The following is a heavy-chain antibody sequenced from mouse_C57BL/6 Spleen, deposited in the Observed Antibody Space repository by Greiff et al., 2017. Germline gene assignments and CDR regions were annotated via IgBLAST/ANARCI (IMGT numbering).Heavy chain of an antibody. Sequence: VKLMESGPELVKPGASVKLSCKASGYTFTSYDINWVKQRPGQGLEWIGWIYPRDGSTKYNEKFKGKATLTVDTSSSTAYMELHSLTSEDSAVYFCARGGITTVVAPYAMDYWGQGTSVTVSS. J-gene: IGHJ4*01. CDR2: IYPRDGST. CDR3: ARGGITTVVAPYAMDY. CDR1: GYTFTSYD. D-gene: IGHD1-1*01. V-gene: IGHV1-85*01.